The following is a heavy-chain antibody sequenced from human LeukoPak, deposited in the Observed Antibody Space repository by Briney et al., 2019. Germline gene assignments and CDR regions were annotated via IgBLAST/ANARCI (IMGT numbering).Heavy chain of an antibody. D-gene: IGHD3-3*01. CDR1: GDSISSGDYY. J-gene: IGHJ5*02. CDR3: ARGQTSRYDFWSGYSNWFDP. CDR2: ISSSGST. Sequence: PSETLSLTCTVSGDSISSGDYYWSWIRQPAGKGLEWIGRISSSGSTNYNPSLKSRVTISVDTSKNQFSLKLSSVTAADTAVYFCARGQTSRYDFWSGYSNWFDPWGQGTLVTVSS. V-gene: IGHV4-61*02.